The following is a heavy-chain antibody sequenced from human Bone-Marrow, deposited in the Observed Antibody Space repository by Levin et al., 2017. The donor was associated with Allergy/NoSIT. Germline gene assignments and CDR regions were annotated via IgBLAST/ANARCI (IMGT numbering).Heavy chain of an antibody. V-gene: IGHV3-48*03. CDR1: GFTFSSYE. CDR3: AREPRWRRSFYYYYYGMDV. D-gene: IGHD4-23*01. CDR2: ISSSGTTI. J-gene: IGHJ6*02. Sequence: PGGSLRLSCAASGFTFSSYEMNWVRQAPGKGLEWVSYISSSGTTIYYADSVKGRFTISRDNAKNSLYLQMNSLRAEDTAVYYYAREPRWRRSFYYYYYGMDVWGQGTPVTVSS.